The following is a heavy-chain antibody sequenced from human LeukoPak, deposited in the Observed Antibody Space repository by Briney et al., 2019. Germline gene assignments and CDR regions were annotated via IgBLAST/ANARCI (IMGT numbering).Heavy chain of an antibody. J-gene: IGHJ4*02. V-gene: IGHV1-69*05. D-gene: IGHD5-18*01. CDR1: GGTFSSYA. CDR3: AREPVDTAMVLGI. Sequence: GASVKVSCKASGGTFSSYAISWVRQAPGQGLEWMGGIIPIFGTANYAQKFQGRVTITTDESTSTAYMELSSLRSEDTAVYYCAREPVDTAMVLGIWGQGTQVTVSS. CDR2: IIPIFGTA.